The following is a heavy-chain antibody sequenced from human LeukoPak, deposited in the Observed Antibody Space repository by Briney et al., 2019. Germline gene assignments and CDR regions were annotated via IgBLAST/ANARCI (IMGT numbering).Heavy chain of an antibody. D-gene: IGHD3-22*01. CDR1: GGSFSGYY. J-gene: IGHJ6*02. V-gene: IGHV4-34*01. Sequence: SETLSLTCAVYGGSFSGYYWSWIRQPPGKGLEWIGEINHSGSTNYNPSLKSRVTISVDTSKNQFSLKLSSVTAADTAVYYCARAAYYYDSSEIYYYYYGMDVWGQGTTVTVSS. CDR2: INHSGST. CDR3: ARAAYYYDSSEIYYYYYGMDV.